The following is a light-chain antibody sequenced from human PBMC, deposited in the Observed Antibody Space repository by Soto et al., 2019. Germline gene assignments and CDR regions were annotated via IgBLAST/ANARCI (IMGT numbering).Light chain of an antibody. CDR2: FAS. V-gene: IGKV3-11*01. CDR1: HSVGGL. CDR3: QQRSSWPWT. J-gene: IGKJ1*01. Sequence: IVLTQSPATLSLSPADRSTHSCRARHSVGGLLAWYQQKPGQAPRLLFYFASNRTTDIPDRFSGSGSGTDFTLTIDSPEPEDFALFYCQQRSSWPWTFGQGTKVDIK.